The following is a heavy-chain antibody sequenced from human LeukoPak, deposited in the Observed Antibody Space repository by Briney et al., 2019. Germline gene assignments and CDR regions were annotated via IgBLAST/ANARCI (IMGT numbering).Heavy chain of an antibody. Sequence: GASVKVSCKASGYTFTGYYMHWVRQAPGQGLEWMGWINPSSGGTNYAQKFQGRVTMTRDTSISTAYMELSRLRSDDTAVYYCARDRIQLWSIAEYYFDYWGQGTLVTVSS. D-gene: IGHD5-18*01. V-gene: IGHV1-2*02. CDR2: INPSSGGT. CDR1: GYTFTGYY. J-gene: IGHJ4*02. CDR3: ARDRIQLWSIAEYYFDY.